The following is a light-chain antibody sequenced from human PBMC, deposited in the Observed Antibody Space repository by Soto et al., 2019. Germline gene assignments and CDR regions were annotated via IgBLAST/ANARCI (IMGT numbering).Light chain of an antibody. J-gene: IGKJ1*01. CDR2: GIS. CDR3: QHYNSYSEA. V-gene: IGKV1-27*01. CDR1: QSFSTY. Sequence: DLHMTQSPSSLSASVIDIVTITFLASQSFSTYLAWYQQKPGKVPKLLISGISTLQSGVPSRFSGSGYGTEFTLTISSLQPHDFATYYCQHYNSYSEAFGQGTKVDI.